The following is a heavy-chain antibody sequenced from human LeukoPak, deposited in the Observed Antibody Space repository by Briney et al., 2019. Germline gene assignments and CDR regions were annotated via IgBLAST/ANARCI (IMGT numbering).Heavy chain of an antibody. CDR3: AKGSRDGYNSHWYFDL. V-gene: IGHV3-30*02. CDR2: IRYDGSNK. D-gene: IGHD5-24*01. CDR1: GFTFSSYG. J-gene: IGHJ2*01. Sequence: GGSLRLSCAASGFTFSSYGMHWVRQAPGMGLEWVAFIRYDGSNKYYADSVKGRFTISRDNSKNTLYLQMNSLRAEDTAVYYCAKGSRDGYNSHWYFDLWGRGTLVTVSS.